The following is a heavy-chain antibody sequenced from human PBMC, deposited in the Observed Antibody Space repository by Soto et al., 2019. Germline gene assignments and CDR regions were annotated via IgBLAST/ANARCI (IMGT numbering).Heavy chain of an antibody. CDR1: EFTFSTYG. Sequence: QVQLVESGGGVVQPGRSLRLSCAASEFTFSTYGMHWVRQAPGKGLDWVALIWYDGGNKYYADSVKGRFTISRDNSKNTLYLQVHSLRAEDTAIYYCARGAVNYYDSSGYYYFDYWGQGTLVTVSS. D-gene: IGHD3-22*01. CDR2: IWYDGGNK. J-gene: IGHJ4*02. CDR3: ARGAVNYYDSSGYYYFDY. V-gene: IGHV3-33*01.